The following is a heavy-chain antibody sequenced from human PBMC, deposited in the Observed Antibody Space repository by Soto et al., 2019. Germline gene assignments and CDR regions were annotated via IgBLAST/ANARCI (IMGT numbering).Heavy chain of an antibody. CDR2: IYYSGST. D-gene: IGHD6-13*01. Sequence: SETLSLTCTVSGGSISSGGYYWSWIRQHPGKGLEWIGYIYYSGSTYYNPSLKSRVTISVDTSKNQFSLKLSSVTAADTAVYYCARSPNGDFAAAGSFDYWGQGTLVTVSS. CDR1: GGSISSGGYY. J-gene: IGHJ4*02. CDR3: ARSPNGDFAAAGSFDY. V-gene: IGHV4-31*03.